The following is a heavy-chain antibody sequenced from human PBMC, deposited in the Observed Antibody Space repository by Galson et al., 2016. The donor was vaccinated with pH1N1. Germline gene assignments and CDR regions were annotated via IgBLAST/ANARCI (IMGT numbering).Heavy chain of an antibody. CDR1: GISISHSGYF. CDR2: MYFTGDI. V-gene: IGHV4-39*07. D-gene: IGHD1-26*01. J-gene: IGHJ4*02. Sequence: SETLSLTCSVTGISISHSGYFWGWVRQTPGKGLEWLGSMYFTGDIHHNPSLKSRVTITADRSKNQYFLDLNSVTAADTAVYYCARDRGQWDIDCWGQGTLVTVSS. CDR3: ARDRGQWDIDC.